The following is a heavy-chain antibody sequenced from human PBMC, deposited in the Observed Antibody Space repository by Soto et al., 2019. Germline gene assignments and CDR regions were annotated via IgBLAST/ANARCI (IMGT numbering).Heavy chain of an antibody. J-gene: IGHJ6*02. CDR1: GFTFSSYG. V-gene: IGHV3-33*01. CDR2: IWYDGSNK. CDR3: ARDSGADSSGYPYSAPQFYYYYGMDV. D-gene: IGHD3-22*01. Sequence: SGGSLRLSCAASGFTFSSYGMHWVRQAPGKGLEWVAVIWYDGSNKYYADSVKGRFTISRDNSKNTLYLQMNSLRAEDTAVYYCARDSGADSSGYPYSAPQFYYYYGMDVWGQGTTVTVSS.